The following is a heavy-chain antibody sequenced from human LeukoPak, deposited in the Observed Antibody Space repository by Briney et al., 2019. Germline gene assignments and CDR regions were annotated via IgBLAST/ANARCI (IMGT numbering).Heavy chain of an antibody. CDR2: IIPIFGTA. Sequence: SVKVSCKASGGTFTSYAISWVRQAPGQGLEWRGGIIPIFGTANYAQKFQGRVTITADESTSTAYMELSSLRSEDTAVYYCARDISTTGDWFDPWGQGTLVTVPS. CDR3: ARDISTTGDWFDP. CDR1: GGTFTSYA. V-gene: IGHV1-69*13. D-gene: IGHD1-1*01. J-gene: IGHJ5*02.